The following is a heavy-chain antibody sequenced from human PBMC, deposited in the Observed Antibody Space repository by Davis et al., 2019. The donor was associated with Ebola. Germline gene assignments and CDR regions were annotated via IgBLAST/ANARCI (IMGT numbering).Heavy chain of an antibody. CDR3: ARGAYGDYFWY. J-gene: IGHJ4*02. Sequence: PGGSLRLSCAASGFTVSSNYMSWVRQAPGKGLEWVSFIYSGGSTYYADSVKGRFTISRDNSKNTLYLQMNSLRAEDTAVYYCARGAYGDYFWYWGQGTLVTVSS. D-gene: IGHD4-17*01. CDR2: IYSGGST. CDR1: GFTVSSNY. V-gene: IGHV3-53*01.